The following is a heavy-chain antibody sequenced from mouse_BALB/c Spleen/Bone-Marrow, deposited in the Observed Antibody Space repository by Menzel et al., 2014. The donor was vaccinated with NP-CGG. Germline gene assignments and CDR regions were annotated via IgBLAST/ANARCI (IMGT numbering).Heavy chain of an antibody. CDR2: ISDGGGHT. V-gene: IGHV5-4*02. D-gene: IGHD2-14*01. CDR1: GFSFSDHY. CDR3: ARDGDYRYAWFSY. Sequence: EVKLEESGGRLVKPGGSLKLSCAASGFSFSDHYMYWVRQTPEKRLEWVATISDGGGHTYYSDSVKGRFTISRDNAKNNLYLQMSSLKSEDTAMYHCARDGDYRYAWFSYWGQGTPVTVSA. J-gene: IGHJ3*01.